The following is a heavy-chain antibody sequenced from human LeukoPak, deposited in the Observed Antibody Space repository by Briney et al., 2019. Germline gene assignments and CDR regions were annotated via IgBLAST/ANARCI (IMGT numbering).Heavy chain of an antibody. V-gene: IGHV3-7*01. CDR1: GFTFSSYW. CDR2: IKEDGSEK. CDR3: ARANYDSSGYYLDAFDI. D-gene: IGHD3-22*01. J-gene: IGHJ3*02. Sequence: PGGSLRPSCAASGFTFSSYWMSWVRQAPGKGLEWVANIKEDGSEKYYVDSVKGRFTISRDNAKNSLYLQMNSLRAEDTAVYYCARANYDSSGYYLDAFDIWGQGTMVTVSS.